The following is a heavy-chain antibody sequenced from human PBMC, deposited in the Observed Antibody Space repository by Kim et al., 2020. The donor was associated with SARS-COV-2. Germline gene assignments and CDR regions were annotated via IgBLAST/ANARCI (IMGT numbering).Heavy chain of an antibody. Sequence: GGSLRLSCAASGFTFSSYGMNWVRQAPGKGLEWISYISSSSTIIYAAAVKGRFTISRDNAKNSLYMQMKSLRAEDTAVYYCVGDGYCTSTRCSEYFQRWGQGTLVTVSS. D-gene: IGHD2-2*01. V-gene: IGHV3-48*04. CDR2: ISSSSTII. J-gene: IGHJ1*01. CDR1: GFTFSSYG. CDR3: VGDGYCTSTRCSEYFQR.